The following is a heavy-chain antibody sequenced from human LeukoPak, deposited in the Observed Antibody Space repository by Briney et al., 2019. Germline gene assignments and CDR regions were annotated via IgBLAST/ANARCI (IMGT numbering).Heavy chain of an antibody. V-gene: IGHV1-2*02. D-gene: IGHD2-2*01. CDR2: INPNSGGT. CDR3: ARSKQHRGQLYFDY. J-gene: IGHJ4*02. Sequence: ASVKVSCKASGYTFTGYYMHWVRQAPGQGLEWMGWINPNSGGTNYAQKFRGRVTMTRDTSISTAYMELSRLRSDDTAVYYCARSKQHRGQLYFDYWGQGTLVTVSS. CDR1: GYTFTGYY.